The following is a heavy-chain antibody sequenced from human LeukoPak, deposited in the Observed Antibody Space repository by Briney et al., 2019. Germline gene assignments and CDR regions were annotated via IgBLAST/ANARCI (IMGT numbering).Heavy chain of an antibody. CDR1: GFTFSSYE. J-gene: IGHJ6*04. CDR2: ISSSGSTI. Sequence: GGSLRLSCAASGFTFSSYEMNWVRQAPGKGLEWVSYISSSGSTICYADSVKGRFTISRDNAKNSLYLQMNSLRAEDTAVYYCAELGITMIGGVWGKGTTVTISS. V-gene: IGHV3-48*03. D-gene: IGHD3-10*02. CDR3: AELGITMIGGV.